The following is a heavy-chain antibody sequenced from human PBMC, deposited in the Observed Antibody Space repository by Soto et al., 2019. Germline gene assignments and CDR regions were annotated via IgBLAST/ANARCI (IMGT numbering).Heavy chain of an antibody. CDR1: GFTFSSYA. CDR2: ISGSGGST. J-gene: IGHJ4*02. CDR3: ARLQEFTFGTGAYFDC. Sequence: PGGSLRLSCAASGFTFSSYAMTWVRQAPGKGLEWVSAISGSGGSTDYVDSVKGRFTISSDNSENTLYLQMNSLRAEDTAVYYCARLQEFTFGTGAYFDCWGQGTLVTVPS. D-gene: IGHD2-8*02. V-gene: IGHV3-23*01.